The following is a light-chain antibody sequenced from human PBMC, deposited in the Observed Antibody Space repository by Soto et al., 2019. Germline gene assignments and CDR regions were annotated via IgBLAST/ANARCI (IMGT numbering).Light chain of an antibody. CDR1: QSIMSW. CDR3: QQYNAYSPWT. V-gene: IGKV1-5*03. Sequence: DIQMTQSPSTLSASVGDRVTITCRASQSIMSWLAWYQQKPGKAPKLLIYKASDLDVGVPSRFAGSGSGTEFTLTISSLQPDDVATYYCQQYNAYSPWTFGQGTEVEIK. J-gene: IGKJ1*01. CDR2: KAS.